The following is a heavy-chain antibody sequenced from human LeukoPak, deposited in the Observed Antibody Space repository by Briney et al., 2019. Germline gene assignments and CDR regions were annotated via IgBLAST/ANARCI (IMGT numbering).Heavy chain of an antibody. J-gene: IGHJ4*02. CDR2: FDPEDGET. CDR3: ATDVWPVGALAVTSTQFDY. CDR1: GYTLTELS. V-gene: IGHV1-24*01. Sequence: ASVKVSCKVSGYTLTELSMHWVRQAPGKGLEWMGGFDPEDGETIYAQKFQGRVTMTEDTSTDTAYMELSSLRSEDTAVYYCATDVWPVGALAVTSTQFDYWGQGTLVTVSS. D-gene: IGHD1-26*01.